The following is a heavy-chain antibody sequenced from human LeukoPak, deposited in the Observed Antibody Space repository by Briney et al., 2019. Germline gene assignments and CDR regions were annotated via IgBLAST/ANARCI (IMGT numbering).Heavy chain of an antibody. J-gene: IGHJ4*02. D-gene: IGHD5-24*01. Sequence: PSETLSLTSTGSGVSINSFNWRWLGQPPGKGLEWIGNTYYSDSTYSNTSLKRRVTTSVDTTNNQFSQQLSPITAAAAAVYYSTRGLPDGYKPYYFDYCGQGTLVTVSS. CDR1: GVSINSFN. CDR2: TYYSDST. CDR3: TRGLPDGYKPYYFDY. V-gene: IGHV4-59*01.